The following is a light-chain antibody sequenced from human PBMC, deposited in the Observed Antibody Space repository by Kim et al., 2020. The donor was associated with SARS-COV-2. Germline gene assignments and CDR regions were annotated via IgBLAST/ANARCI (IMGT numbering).Light chain of an antibody. Sequence: EKVMTQSPATLSVSPGERAILSCRASQSVSSNLAWYQQKPGQAPRLLIYGASTRATGIPARFSGSGSGTEFTLTISSLQSEDSAVYYCQHYSDWPLTFGQGTKVDIK. J-gene: IGKJ1*01. V-gene: IGKV3-15*01. CDR3: QHYSDWPLT. CDR1: QSVSSN. CDR2: GAS.